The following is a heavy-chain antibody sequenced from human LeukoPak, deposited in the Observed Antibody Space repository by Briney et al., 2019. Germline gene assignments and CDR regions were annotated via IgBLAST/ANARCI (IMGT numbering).Heavy chain of an antibody. CDR3: ARTPHGGINP. V-gene: IGHV3-66*01. Sequence: QPGGSLRLSCAASGFTVSSNYMSWVRQATGKGLEWVSVIYSGGSIYYADSVKGRFTISRDNSKNTLYLQMNSLRTEDTAVYYCARTPHGGINPWGQGTLVTVSS. CDR2: IYSGGSI. CDR1: GFTVSSNY. J-gene: IGHJ5*02. D-gene: IGHD3-16*01.